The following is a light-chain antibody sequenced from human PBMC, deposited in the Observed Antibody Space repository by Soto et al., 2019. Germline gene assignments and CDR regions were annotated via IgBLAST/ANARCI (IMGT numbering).Light chain of an antibody. CDR2: EVS. V-gene: IGLV2-14*01. J-gene: IGLJ3*02. CDR3: TSFTSINTWV. CDR1: SSDVGAYNH. Sequence: QSALTQPASVSGSPGQSITISCTGTSSDVGAYNHVSWYQQHPGKAPKLMIYEVSNRPSGVSNRFSGSKSGNKASLTISGLQAEDEADYYCTSFTSINTWVFGGGTKLTVL.